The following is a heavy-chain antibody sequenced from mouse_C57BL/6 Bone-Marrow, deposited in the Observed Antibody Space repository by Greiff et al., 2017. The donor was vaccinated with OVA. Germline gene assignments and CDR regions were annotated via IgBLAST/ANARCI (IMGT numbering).Heavy chain of an antibody. Sequence: EVQRVESGGGLVKPGGSLKLSCAASGFTFSDYGMHWVRQAPEKGLEWVAYISSGSSTIYYADTVQGRFTISRDNAKNTLFLQMTSLRQEDTAMYDCARRLLWLRAYYYAMDYWGQGTSVTVSS. CDR3: ARRLLWLRAYYYAMDY. J-gene: IGHJ4*01. V-gene: IGHV5-17*01. D-gene: IGHD2-2*01. CDR1: GFTFSDYG. CDR2: ISSGSSTI.